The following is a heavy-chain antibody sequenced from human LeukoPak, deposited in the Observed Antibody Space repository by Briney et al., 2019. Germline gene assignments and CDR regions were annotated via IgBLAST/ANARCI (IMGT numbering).Heavy chain of an antibody. Sequence: SETLSLTCTVSGYSISSGYYWGWIRQPPGKGLEWIGSIYHSGSTYYNPSLKSRVTISVDRSKNQFSLKLSSVTAADTAVYYCARVRAVSGDPYYFDYWGQGTLVTVSS. V-gene: IGHV4-38-2*02. J-gene: IGHJ4*02. CDR2: IYHSGST. CDR3: ARVRAVSGDPYYFDY. D-gene: IGHD2-21*02. CDR1: GYSISSGYY.